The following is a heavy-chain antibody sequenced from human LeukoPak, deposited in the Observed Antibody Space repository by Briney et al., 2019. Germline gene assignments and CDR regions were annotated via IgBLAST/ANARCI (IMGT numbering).Heavy chain of an antibody. CDR2: ISYDGSNK. D-gene: IGHD3-10*01. Sequence: GGSLRLSCAASGFTFSSYAMHWVRQAPGKGLEWVAVISYDGSNKYYADSVKGRFTISRDNSKNTLYLQMNSLRAEDTAVYYCARDDGFGDWGQGTLVTVSS. CDR3: ARDDGFGD. J-gene: IGHJ4*02. V-gene: IGHV3-30-3*01. CDR1: GFTFSSYA.